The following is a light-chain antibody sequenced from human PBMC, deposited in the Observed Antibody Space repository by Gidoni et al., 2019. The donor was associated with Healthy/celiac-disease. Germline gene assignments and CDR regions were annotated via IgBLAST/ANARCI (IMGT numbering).Light chain of an antibody. V-gene: IGKV4-1*01. CDR1: QSVLYISNNKNY. CDR3: QQYYSTLT. CDR2: WAS. Sequence: DLVMTQSPDSLAVSLGERATINCKSSQSVLYISNNKNYLAWYQQKPGQPPKLLIYWASTRESGVPDRFSGSGSGTDFTLTISSLQAEDVAVYYCQQYYSTLTFGGGTKVEIK. J-gene: IGKJ4*01.